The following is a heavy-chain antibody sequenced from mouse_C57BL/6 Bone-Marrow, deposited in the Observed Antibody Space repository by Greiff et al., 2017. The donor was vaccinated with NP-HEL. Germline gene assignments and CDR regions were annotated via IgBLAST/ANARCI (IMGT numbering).Heavy chain of an antibody. CDR3: ARELTRYFDV. CDR1: GFTFSDYG. D-gene: IGHD2-12*01. Sequence: EVQVVESGGGLVQPGGSLKLSCAASGFTFSDYGMAWVRQAPRKGPEWVAFISNLAYSIYYADTVTGRFTISRGNAKNTLDLKMSSLRSEETAMYYCARELTRYFDVWGTGTTVTVS. V-gene: IGHV5-15*01. J-gene: IGHJ1*03. CDR2: ISNLAYSI.